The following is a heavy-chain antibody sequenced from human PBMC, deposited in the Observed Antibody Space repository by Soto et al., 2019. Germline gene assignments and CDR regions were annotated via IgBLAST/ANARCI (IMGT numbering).Heavy chain of an antibody. V-gene: IGHV3-21*02. CDR3: VRDFGRYFRSGYMDV. D-gene: IGHD3-9*01. Sequence: EVQLVESGGGLVKPGGSLRLSCAASGFTFSSYSMNWVRQAPGKGLEWVSSINEDSSYIYYAHSLRGRFTISRDNAKDSLYLQMNYLRAEDTAVYYFVRDFGRYFRSGYMDVWGDGATVTVSS. J-gene: IGHJ6*03. CDR2: INEDSSYI. CDR1: GFTFSSYS.